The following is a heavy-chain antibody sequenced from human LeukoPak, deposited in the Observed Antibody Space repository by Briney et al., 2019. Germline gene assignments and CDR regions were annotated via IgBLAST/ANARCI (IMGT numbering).Heavy chain of an antibody. V-gene: IGHV4-4*07. Sequence: PSETLSLTCTVSGGSISSYYWSWIRQPAGKGLEWIGRIYTSGSTNYNPSLKSRVTMSVDTSKNQFSLKLSSVTAADTAVYYCARDISLWSGYYYYYYYYMDAWGKGTTVTVSS. D-gene: IGHD3-3*01. CDR2: IYTSGST. CDR1: GGSISSYY. J-gene: IGHJ6*03. CDR3: ARDISLWSGYYYYYYYYMDA.